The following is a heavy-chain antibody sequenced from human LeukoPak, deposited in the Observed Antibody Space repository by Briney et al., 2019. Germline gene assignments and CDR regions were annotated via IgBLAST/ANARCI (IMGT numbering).Heavy chain of an antibody. D-gene: IGHD5-24*01. CDR1: GYNFLSYW. V-gene: IGHV5-51*01. CDR2: IYPLDSDT. CDR3: ARQDGSARYYFDY. Sequence: LGESLKISCKGPGYNFLSYWIAWVRLMPGKGLEWMRVIYPLDSDTRYSPSFQGQVTISVDKSISTAYLQWSSLKASDTAMYYCARQDGSARYYFDYWGQGTLVTASS. J-gene: IGHJ4*02.